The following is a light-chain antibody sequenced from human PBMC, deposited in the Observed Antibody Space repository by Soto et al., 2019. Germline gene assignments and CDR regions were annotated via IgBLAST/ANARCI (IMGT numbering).Light chain of an antibody. Sequence: IMMTQSPATVSVTTGERVTLSCRPSQSVNSHVAWYQQKPGQAPRLLLYGASTRATGIPVRFSGSGFGTEFTLTISSLQSEDFAVYYCQQYKNWPLFGQGTRLEI. V-gene: IGKV3-15*01. CDR3: QQYKNWPL. CDR2: GAS. J-gene: IGKJ5*01. CDR1: QSVNSH.